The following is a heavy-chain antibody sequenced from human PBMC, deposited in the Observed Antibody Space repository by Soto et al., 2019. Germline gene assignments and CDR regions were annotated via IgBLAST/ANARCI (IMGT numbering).Heavy chain of an antibody. Sequence: GGSLRLSCAASGFTFSSYAMSWVRQAPGKGLEWVSAISGSGGSTYYADSVKGRFTISRDNSKNTLYLQMNSLRAEDTAVYYCAKKRTRSPYGDYDYWGQGTLVTVSS. CDR2: ISGSGGST. CDR3: AKKRTRSPYGDYDY. J-gene: IGHJ4*02. CDR1: GFTFSSYA. V-gene: IGHV3-23*01. D-gene: IGHD4-17*01.